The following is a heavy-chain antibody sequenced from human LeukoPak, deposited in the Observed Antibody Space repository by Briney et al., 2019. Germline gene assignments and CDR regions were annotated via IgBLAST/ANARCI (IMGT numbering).Heavy chain of an antibody. D-gene: IGHD3-10*01. CDR1: GGSISGFY. J-gene: IGHJ4*02. CDR2: ITYSGGT. Sequence: PSETLSLTCTVPGGSISGFYWSWIRQPPGKGLEFIGYITYSGGTNYNPSLQSRVTISADPSKNQFSLKLNSMTPADTAVYYCARGRLPDPFVLIDYWGQGTLVTVSS. V-gene: IGHV4-59*01. CDR3: ARGRLPDPFVLIDY.